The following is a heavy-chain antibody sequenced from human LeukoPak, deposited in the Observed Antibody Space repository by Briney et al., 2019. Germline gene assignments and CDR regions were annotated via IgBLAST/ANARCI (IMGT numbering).Heavy chain of an antibody. CDR2: IIPIFGTA. CDR1: GGTFSSYA. Sequence: SVKVSCKASGGTFSSYAISWVRQAPGQGLEWMGGIIPIFGTANYAQKFQGRVTITADESTSTAYMELSSLRSEDTAVYYCARDEDYYDSSGYVWGQGTLVTASS. CDR3: ARDEDYYDSSGYV. D-gene: IGHD3-22*01. V-gene: IGHV1-69*01. J-gene: IGHJ4*02.